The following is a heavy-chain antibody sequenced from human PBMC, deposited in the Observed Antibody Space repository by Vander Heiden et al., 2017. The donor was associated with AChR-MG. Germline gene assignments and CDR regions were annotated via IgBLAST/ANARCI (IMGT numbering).Heavy chain of an antibody. CDR3: ATVGGSGYYLH. Sequence: HVQSVQSGPVIKKPGASVKLLRQASGYTFTRVYTPWARPVSGHALEWMGIINPQSDVTRLAQKYQGRASVTRNTSTTTVYLEVAGLTSDDTALYYCATVGGSGYYLHWGQGTLVTVSS. CDR2: INPQSDVT. J-gene: IGHJ1*01. CDR1: GYTFTRVY. D-gene: IGHD3-22*01. V-gene: IGHV1-46*01.